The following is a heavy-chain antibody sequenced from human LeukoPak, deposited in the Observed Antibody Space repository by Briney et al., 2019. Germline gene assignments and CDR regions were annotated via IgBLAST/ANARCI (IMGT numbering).Heavy chain of an antibody. Sequence: ASVKVSCKASGYTFTGYYMHWVRQPPGQGLEWMGEINVSGGGTTYAQRFQGRVTMTRDTSTSTAYMELRSLRSDDTAVYYCARERDSNDAFDIWGQGTMVTVSS. J-gene: IGHJ3*02. D-gene: IGHD6-13*01. CDR3: ARERDSNDAFDI. CDR1: GYTFTGYY. CDR2: INVSGGGT. V-gene: IGHV1-46*01.